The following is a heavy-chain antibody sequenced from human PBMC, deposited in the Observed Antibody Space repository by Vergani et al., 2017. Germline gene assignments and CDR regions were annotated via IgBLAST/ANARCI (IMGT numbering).Heavy chain of an antibody. CDR3: AKDRDYDFWSGYYPDAFDI. D-gene: IGHD3-3*01. Sequence: QVQLVESGGGVVQPGRSLRLSCAASGFTFSSYGMHWVRQAPGKGLEWVAVISYDGSNKYYADSVKGRFTNSRDNSKNTLYLQMNSLRAEDTAVYYCAKDRDYDFWSGYYPDAFDIWGQGTMVTVSS. J-gene: IGHJ3*02. V-gene: IGHV3-30*18. CDR2: ISYDGSNK. CDR1: GFTFSSYG.